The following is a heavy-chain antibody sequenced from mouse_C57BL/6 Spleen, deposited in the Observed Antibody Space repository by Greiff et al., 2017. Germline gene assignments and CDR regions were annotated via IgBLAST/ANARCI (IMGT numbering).Heavy chain of an antibody. CDR1: GYAFSSSW. J-gene: IGHJ2*01. V-gene: IGHV1-82*01. D-gene: IGHD1-1*02. CDR2: LYPGDGDT. Sequence: QVQLQQSGPELVKPGASVKISCKASGYAFSSSWMNWVKQRPGKGLEWIGRLYPGDGDTNYNGKFKGKATLTADKSSSTAYMQLSSLTSEDSAVYFCARSPYYGGYFDYWGQGTTLTVSS. CDR3: ARSPYYGGYFDY.